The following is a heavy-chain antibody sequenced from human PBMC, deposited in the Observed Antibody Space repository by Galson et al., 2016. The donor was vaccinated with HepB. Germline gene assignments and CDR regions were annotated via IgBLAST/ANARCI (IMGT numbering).Heavy chain of an antibody. Sequence: SLILSCAASGFTFSTYNMNWVRQTPGKGLEWVSSISGSGSYLYYADSVKGRFTISRDNANNSLYLHLSSLRAEDTAVYYCSRDLRNVERPDLTYYYGMDVWGQGTTATVSS. V-gene: IGHV3-21*01. J-gene: IGHJ6*02. CDR1: GFTFSTYN. D-gene: IGHD1-1*01. CDR3: SRDLRNVERPDLTYYYGMDV. CDR2: ISGSGSYL.